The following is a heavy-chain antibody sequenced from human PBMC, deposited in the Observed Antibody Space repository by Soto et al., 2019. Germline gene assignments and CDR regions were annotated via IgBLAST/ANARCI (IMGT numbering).Heavy chain of an antibody. CDR3: AIETGASTVSHAFDI. V-gene: IGHV1-3*01. J-gene: IGHJ3*02. CDR2: INAGNGNT. CDR1: GYTFTSYA. Sequence: ASVKVSCKASGYTFTSYAMHWVRQAPGQRLEWMGWINAGNGNTKXSQKFQGRVTITRDTSASTAYMELSSPRPEDTAVYYCAIETGASTVSHAFDIWGQGTMVTVS. D-gene: IGHD4-17*01.